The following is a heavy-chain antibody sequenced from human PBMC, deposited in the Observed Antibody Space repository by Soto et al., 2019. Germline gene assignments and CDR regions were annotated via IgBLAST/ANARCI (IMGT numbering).Heavy chain of an antibody. V-gene: IGHV1-69*01. CDR1: GGTFSSYA. CDR2: IIPIFGTA. J-gene: IGHJ6*02. D-gene: IGHD1-7*01. CDR3: ARDILISVELRGWDYYGMDV. Sequence: QVQLVQSGDEVKKPGSSVKVSCKASGGTFSSYAISWVRQAPGQGLEWMGGIIPIFGTANYAQKFQGRVTITADESTSTAYMELSSLRSEDTAVYYCARDILISVELRGWDYYGMDVWGQGTTVTVSS.